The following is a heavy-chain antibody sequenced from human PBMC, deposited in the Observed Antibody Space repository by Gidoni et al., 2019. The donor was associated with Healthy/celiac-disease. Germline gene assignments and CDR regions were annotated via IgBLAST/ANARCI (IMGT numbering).Heavy chain of an antibody. J-gene: IGHJ5*02. D-gene: IGHD6-13*01. Sequence: QVQLVQSGAEVKKPGASVTVSCKASGYTFTSHDINWVRQATGQGLEWMGWMNPNSGNTGDAQKFQGRGTMTRNTSISTAYMELSSLRSEDTAVYYCASYSSSWYGAQGWFDPWGQGTLVTVSS. V-gene: IGHV1-8*01. CDR3: ASYSSSWYGAQGWFDP. CDR2: MNPNSGNT. CDR1: GYTFTSHD.